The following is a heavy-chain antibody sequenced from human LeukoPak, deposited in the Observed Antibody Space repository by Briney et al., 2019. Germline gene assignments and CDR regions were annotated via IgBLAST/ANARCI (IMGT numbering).Heavy chain of an antibody. D-gene: IGHD1-26*01. CDR2: ISGSGGST. CDR3: AKFKWELGHFDY. Sequence: GGSLRLSCAASGFTFNNHAMSWFRQAPGKGLEWVSAISGSGGSTYYADSVKGRFTISRDNSKNTLYLQMNSLRAEDTAVYYCAKFKWELGHFDYWGQGTLVTVSS. CDR1: GFTFNNHA. J-gene: IGHJ4*02. V-gene: IGHV3-23*01.